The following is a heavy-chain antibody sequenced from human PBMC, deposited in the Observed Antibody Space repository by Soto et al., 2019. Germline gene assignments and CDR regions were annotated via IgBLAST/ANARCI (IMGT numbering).Heavy chain of an antibody. CDR2: IYYSGST. CDR1: GGSISSSSYY. D-gene: IGHD3-10*01. J-gene: IGHJ5*02. V-gene: IGHV4-39*01. CDR3: ARPLGGSGSSNWFDP. Sequence: QLQLQESGPGLVKPSETLSLTCTVSGGSISSSSYYWGWIRQPPGKGLEWIGSIYYSGSTYYNPSRKSRVTISVDTSKNQFSLKLSSVTAADTAVYYCARPLGGSGSSNWFDPWGQGTLVTVSS.